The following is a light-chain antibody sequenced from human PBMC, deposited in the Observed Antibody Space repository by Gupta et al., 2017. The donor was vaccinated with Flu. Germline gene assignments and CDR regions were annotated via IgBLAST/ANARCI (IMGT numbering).Light chain of an antibody. CDR1: QNVGRF. V-gene: IGKV3-11*01. CDR3: HQRRA. Sequence: EIVLTQSPATLSLSPGERATLSCRASQNVGRFIAWFQQIPGQAPRLLMYDASSRAAGIKDRFSGSGSGTDFSRTSYSLETEDFAGYYCHQRRAFGGGTKVEI. J-gene: IGKJ4*01. CDR2: DAS.